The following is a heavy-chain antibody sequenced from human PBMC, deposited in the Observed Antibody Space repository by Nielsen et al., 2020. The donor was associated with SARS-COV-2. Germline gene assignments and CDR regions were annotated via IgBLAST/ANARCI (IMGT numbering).Heavy chain of an antibody. CDR3: ATDSPFGVVIYALAH. CDR2: INPSISST. D-gene: IGHD3-3*01. CDR1: GYAFTSYY. Sequence: ASVKVSCKASGYAFTSYYIHWVRQAPGQALEWMGTINPSISSTEYAQKFQGRVTMSRDTSTSTVYMDLSSLRFDDTAVYYCATDSPFGVVIYALAHWGQGTLVTVSS. V-gene: IGHV1-46*01. J-gene: IGHJ4*02.